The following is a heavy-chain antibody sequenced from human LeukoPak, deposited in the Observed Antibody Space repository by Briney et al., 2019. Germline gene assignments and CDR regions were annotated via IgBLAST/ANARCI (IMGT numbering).Heavy chain of an antibody. D-gene: IGHD3-22*01. CDR1: GFTFSSYE. CDR3: ARDYYDSSGYILYFDY. Sequence: GGSLRLSCAASGFTFSSYEMSWVRQAPGKGLEWVSYISSSGSHIYYADPVKGRFTLSRDNAKNSLYLQMNSLRAEDTAVYYCARDYYDSSGYILYFDYWGQGTLVTVSS. J-gene: IGHJ4*02. V-gene: IGHV3-48*03. CDR2: ISSSGSHI.